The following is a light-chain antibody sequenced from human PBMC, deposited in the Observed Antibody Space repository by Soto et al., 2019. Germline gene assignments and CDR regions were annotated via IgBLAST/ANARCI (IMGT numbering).Light chain of an antibody. CDR2: LEGSGGY. Sequence: QSVLTQSSSASASLGSSVKLTSTLSSGHSTYIIAWHQQQPGEAPRYLMDLEGSGGYNKGSGVPDRFSGSSSGADRYLTISNLQSEDEADYYCETWDTNTRVFGGGTKVTVL. CDR3: ETWDTNTRV. CDR1: SGHSTYI. V-gene: IGLV4-60*03. J-gene: IGLJ3*02.